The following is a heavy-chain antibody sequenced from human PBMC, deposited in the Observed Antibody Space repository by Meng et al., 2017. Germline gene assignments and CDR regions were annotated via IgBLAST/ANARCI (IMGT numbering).Heavy chain of an antibody. CDR1: GYTFTSYA. Sequence: ASVKVSCKASGYTFTSYAMNWVRQAPGQGLEWMGWINTNTGNPTYAQGFTGRFVFSFDTSVSKAYLQISSLKAEDTAVYYCARDLYDILTGENWFDPWGQGTLVTVSS. V-gene: IGHV7-4-1*02. J-gene: IGHJ5*02. CDR2: INTNTGNP. CDR3: ARDLYDILTGENWFDP. D-gene: IGHD3-9*01.